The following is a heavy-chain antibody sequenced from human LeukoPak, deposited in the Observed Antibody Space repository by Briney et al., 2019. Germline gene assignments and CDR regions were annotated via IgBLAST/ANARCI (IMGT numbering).Heavy chain of an antibody. V-gene: IGHV4-59*08. Sequence: PSETLSLTCSVSGGSISRYYCSWIRQPPGGGQEWIGYIYKSGTTNYNPSLKSRITMSMDTSKNQFSLKLTSVTAADTAVYYCVRLVVDSRGITEVAVENWGQGTLVTVSS. J-gene: IGHJ4*02. CDR1: GGSISRYY. CDR2: IYKSGTT. CDR3: VRLVVDSRGITEVAVEN. D-gene: IGHD1-14*01.